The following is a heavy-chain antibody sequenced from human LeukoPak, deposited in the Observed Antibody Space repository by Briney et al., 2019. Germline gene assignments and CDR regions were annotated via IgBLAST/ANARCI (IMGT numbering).Heavy chain of an antibody. Sequence: GASVKVSCKASGYTFTYSYMHWVRQAPRQGLEWMGLINPSGGTTTYAQKFQGRVTMTRDTSTSTVYMELSSLRSEDTAVYYCARDAYNYYYSDYWGQGTLVTVSS. V-gene: IGHV1-46*01. CDR1: GYTFTYSY. CDR2: INPSGGTT. CDR3: ARDAYNYYYSDY. D-gene: IGHD5-24*01. J-gene: IGHJ4*02.